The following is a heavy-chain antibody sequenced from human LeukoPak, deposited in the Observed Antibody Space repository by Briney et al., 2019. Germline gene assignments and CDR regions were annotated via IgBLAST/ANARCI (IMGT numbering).Heavy chain of an antibody. CDR2: IKQDGSEK. CDR1: GFNLSTYW. J-gene: IGHJ4*02. D-gene: IGHD5-24*01. V-gene: IGHV3-7*03. Sequence: GGSLRLSCAASGFNLSTYWMSWVRLAPGKGLEWVANIKQDGSEKSYVDSVKGRFTISRDNAKNSLYLQMNSLRAEDTAVYYCARGNNTFEMATLALDHWGQGALVTVSS. CDR3: ARGNNTFEMATLALDH.